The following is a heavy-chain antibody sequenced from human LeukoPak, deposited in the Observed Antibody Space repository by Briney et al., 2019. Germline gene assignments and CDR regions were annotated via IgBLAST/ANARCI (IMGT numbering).Heavy chain of an antibody. J-gene: IGHJ4*02. Sequence: SQTLSLTCTVSGGSISSGDYYWSWIRQPPGKGLEWIGYIYYSGSTYYNPSLKSRVTISVDTSKNQFSLKLSSVTAADTAVYYCARVSGAGIAAANFDYWGQGTLVTVSS. CDR3: ARVSGAGIAAANFDY. D-gene: IGHD6-25*01. V-gene: IGHV4-30-4*01. CDR2: IYYSGST. CDR1: GGSISSGDYY.